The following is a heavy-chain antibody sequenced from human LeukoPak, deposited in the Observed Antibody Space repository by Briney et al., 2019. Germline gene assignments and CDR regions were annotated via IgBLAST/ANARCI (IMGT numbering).Heavy chain of an antibody. D-gene: IGHD5-12*01. CDR3: ATTKPARRYFDY. J-gene: IGHJ4*02. CDR2: ISGSGANT. Sequence: GGSLRLSCAGSGFTFSSNPLSWVRQAPGKGLEWVSAISGSGANTYYGDSVRGRFTISRDNSKNTLYLQMNTLRADDTAVYYCATTKPARRYFDYWGQGIQVTVSS. V-gene: IGHV3-23*01. CDR1: GFTFSSNP.